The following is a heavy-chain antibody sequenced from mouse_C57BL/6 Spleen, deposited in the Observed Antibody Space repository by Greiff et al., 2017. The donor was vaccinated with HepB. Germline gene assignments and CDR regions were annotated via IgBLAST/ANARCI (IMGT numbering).Heavy chain of an antibody. D-gene: IGHD1-1*01. CDR1: GYTFTSYW. CDR2: IDPSDSET. CDR3: ARCPHYYGSSFDY. V-gene: IGHV1-52*01. Sequence: VQLQQPGAELVRPGSSVKLSCKASGYTFTSYWMHWVKQRPIQGLEWIGNIDPSDSETHYNQKFKDKATLTVDKSSSTAYMQLSSLKSEDSAVYYCARCPHYYGSSFDYWGQGTTLTVSS. J-gene: IGHJ2*01.